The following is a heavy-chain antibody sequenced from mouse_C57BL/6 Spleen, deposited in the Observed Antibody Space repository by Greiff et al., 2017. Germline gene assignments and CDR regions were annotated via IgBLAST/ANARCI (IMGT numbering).Heavy chain of an antibody. J-gene: IGHJ3*01. CDR2: IRNKANGYTT. Sequence: EVKLVESGGGLVQPGGSLSLSCAASGFTFTDYYMSWVRQPPGKALEWLGFIRNKANGYTTEYSASVKGRFTISRDNSPSILYLQMNALGAEDSATYYCERYNYWYSFAYWGQGTLVTVSA. CDR1: GFTFTDYY. D-gene: IGHD1-1*01. CDR3: ERYNYWYSFAY. V-gene: IGHV7-3*01.